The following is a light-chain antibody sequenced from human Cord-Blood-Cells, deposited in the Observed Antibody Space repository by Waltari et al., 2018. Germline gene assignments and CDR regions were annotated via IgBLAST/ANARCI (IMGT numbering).Light chain of an antibody. CDR1: SLERSY. V-gene: IGLV3-19*01. CDR2: GKN. J-gene: IGLJ2*01. CDR3: NSRDSSGNHVV. Sequence: SLPGKDLAVFVALWLTVRGAWQGVSLERSYASRYQQKPGQAPVLVIYGKNNRPSGIPDRFSGSSSGNTASLTITGAQAEDEADYYCNSRDSSGNHVVFGGGTKLTVL.